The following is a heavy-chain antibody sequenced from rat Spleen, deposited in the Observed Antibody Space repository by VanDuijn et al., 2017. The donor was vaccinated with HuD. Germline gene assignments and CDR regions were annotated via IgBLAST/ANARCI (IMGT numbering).Heavy chain of an antibody. CDR1: GFTFNDYY. V-gene: IGHV5-29*01. J-gene: IGHJ1*01. D-gene: IGHD1-9*01. CDR2: ISYVGTVT. CDR3: ARGNYGYNSYWYFDF. Sequence: EVQLVESDGGLVQPGRSLKLSCAASGFTFNDYYMAWVRQAPTKGLEWVTTISYVGTVTYYRDSVKGRFTISRDNAKNTLYLQMDSLRSEDTATYYCARGNYGYNSYWYFDFWGPGTLVTVSS.